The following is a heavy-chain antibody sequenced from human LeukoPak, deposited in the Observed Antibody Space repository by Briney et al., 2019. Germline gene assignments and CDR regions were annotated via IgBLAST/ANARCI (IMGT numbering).Heavy chain of an antibody. CDR3: ARRAGAYSHPYDY. D-gene: IGHD4/OR15-4a*01. CDR1: GFTFSSYA. Sequence: GGSLRLSCAASGFTFSSYAMNWVRQAPGKGLEWVSYISGDGYTKYSADSVKGRFTISRDSAKKSLYLQMNSLRAEDTAVYYCARRAGAYSHPYDYWGQGTLVTVSS. V-gene: IGHV3-48*01. J-gene: IGHJ4*02. CDR2: ISGDGYTK.